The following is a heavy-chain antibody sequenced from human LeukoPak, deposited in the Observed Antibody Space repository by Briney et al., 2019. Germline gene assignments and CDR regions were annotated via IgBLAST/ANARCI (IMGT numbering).Heavy chain of an antibody. CDR2: IYSGGST. J-gene: IGHJ4*02. CDR3: ASTPAGGYSYGYGY. Sequence: PGGSLRLSCAASGFTVSSNYMSWVRQAPGKGLEWVSFIYSGGSTYYADSVKGRFTISRDNSKNTLYLQMNSLRAEDTAVYYCASTPAGGYSYGYGYWGQGTLVTVSS. V-gene: IGHV3-53*01. D-gene: IGHD5-18*01. CDR1: GFTVSSNY.